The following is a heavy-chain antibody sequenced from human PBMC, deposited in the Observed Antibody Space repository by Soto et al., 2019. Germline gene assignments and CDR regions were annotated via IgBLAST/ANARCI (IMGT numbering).Heavy chain of an antibody. CDR3: ARAERDGYNWDWFDP. CDR2: IIPIFGTA. Sequence: SVKVSCKASGGTFSSYAISWVRQAPGQGLEWMGGIIPIFGTANYAQKFQGRVTITADESTSTAYMELSSLRSEDTAVYYCARAERDGYNWDWFDPWGQGTLVTVSS. D-gene: IGHD5-12*01. V-gene: IGHV1-69*13. J-gene: IGHJ5*02. CDR1: GGTFSSYA.